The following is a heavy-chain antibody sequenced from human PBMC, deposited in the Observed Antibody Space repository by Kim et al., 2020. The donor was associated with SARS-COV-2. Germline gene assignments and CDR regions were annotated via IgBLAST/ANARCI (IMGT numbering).Heavy chain of an antibody. D-gene: IGHD3-22*01. J-gene: IGHJ6*02. Sequence: GGSLRLSCAASGFTFSSYAMSWVRQAPGKGLELVSAISGSGGSTYYADSVKGRFTISRDNSKNTLYLQMNSLRAEDTAVYYCAKDYYDSSGQLYYYGMDVWGQGTTVTVSS. V-gene: IGHV3-23*01. CDR3: AKDYYDSSGQLYYYGMDV. CDR2: ISGSGGST. CDR1: GFTFSSYA.